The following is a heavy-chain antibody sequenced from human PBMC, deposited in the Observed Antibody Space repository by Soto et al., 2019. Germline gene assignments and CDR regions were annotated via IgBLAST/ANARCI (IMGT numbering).Heavy chain of an antibody. Sequence: EVQLVETGGGLIQPGGSLRLSCAASGFTVSSNYMSWVRQAPGKGLEWVSVIYSGGSTYYADSVKGRFTISRDNSKNTLYLQMNSLRAEDTAVYYCARESYYDSSGGAFDIWGQGTMVTVSS. J-gene: IGHJ3*02. CDR1: GFTVSSNY. V-gene: IGHV3-53*02. D-gene: IGHD3-22*01. CDR3: ARESYYDSSGGAFDI. CDR2: IYSGGST.